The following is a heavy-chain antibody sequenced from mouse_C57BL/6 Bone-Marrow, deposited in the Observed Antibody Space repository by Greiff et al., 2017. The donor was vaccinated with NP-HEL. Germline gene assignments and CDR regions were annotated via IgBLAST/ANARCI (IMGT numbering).Heavy chain of an antibody. V-gene: IGHV1-55*01. CDR1: GYTFTSYW. CDR3: ARGGDDNCDFDY. Sequence: QVQLQQPGAELVKPGASVKMSCKASGYTFTSYWITWVKQRPGQGLEWIGDIYPGSGSTNYNEKFKSKATLTVDTSSSTAYMQLSSLTSEDSAVYYCARGGDDNCDFDYWGQGTTLTVSS. CDR2: IYPGSGST. D-gene: IGHD2-1*01. J-gene: IGHJ2*01.